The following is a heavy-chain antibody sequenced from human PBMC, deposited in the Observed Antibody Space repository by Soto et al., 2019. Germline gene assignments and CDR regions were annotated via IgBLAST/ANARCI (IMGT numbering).Heavy chain of an antibody. CDR3: AKRSPYSSGWYSPIFDY. J-gene: IGHJ4*02. V-gene: IGHV3-23*01. CDR1: GFSFSDYA. Sequence: LRLSCAASGFSFSDYAMSWVRQAPGKGLEWVSVISESGGSTHYADSVRGRFTVSRDNSKNSLSLRMNSLRDEDTAVYSCAKRSPYSSGWYSPIFDYWGQGALVTVSS. D-gene: IGHD6-13*01. CDR2: ISESGGST.